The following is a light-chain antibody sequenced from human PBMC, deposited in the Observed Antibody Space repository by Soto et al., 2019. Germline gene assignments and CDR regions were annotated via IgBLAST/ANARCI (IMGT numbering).Light chain of an antibody. CDR2: GAS. V-gene: IGKV3-15*01. CDR1: QSVSSN. J-gene: IGKJ1*01. Sequence: EIVMTQSPATLSVSPGERATLSCRASQSVSSNLAWYQQKPGQAPRLLIYGASTRATGIPARFSGSGSGTEFTLSISSLQSEDFAVYYCQPYHNWPLWTFGQGTKVEIK. CDR3: QPYHNWPLWT.